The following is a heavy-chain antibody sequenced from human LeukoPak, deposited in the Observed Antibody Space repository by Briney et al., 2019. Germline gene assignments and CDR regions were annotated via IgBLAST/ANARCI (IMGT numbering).Heavy chain of an antibody. CDR3: ARQSYSSGPLFDY. D-gene: IGHD6-19*01. CDR1: GGSISSSSYY. Sequence: SETLSLTCTVSGGSISSSSYYWGWIRQPPGKGLEWIGSIYYSGSTYYDPSLKSRVTISVDTSKNQFSLKLSSVTAADTAVYYCARQSYSSGPLFDYWGQGTLVTVSS. V-gene: IGHV4-39*01. J-gene: IGHJ4*02. CDR2: IYYSGST.